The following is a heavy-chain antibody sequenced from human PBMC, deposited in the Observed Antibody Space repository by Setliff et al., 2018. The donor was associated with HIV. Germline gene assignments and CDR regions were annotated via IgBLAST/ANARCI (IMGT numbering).Heavy chain of an antibody. V-gene: IGHV1-2*02. CDR3: VFWAHSGTWPFDY. CDR2: INPQTGGT. J-gene: IGHJ4*02. Sequence: GASVKVSCKASGYTLSSHYIHWVRQAPGHRPEWVGWINPQTGGTNFAQKFQGRITMTSDTSVNTVFIELSSLRSEDTAVHYCVFWAHSGTWPFDYWGQGTLVTVPQ. CDR1: GYTLSSHY. D-gene: IGHD3-10*01.